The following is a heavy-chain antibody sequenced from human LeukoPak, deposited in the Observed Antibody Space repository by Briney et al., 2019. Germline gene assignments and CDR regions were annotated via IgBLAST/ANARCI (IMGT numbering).Heavy chain of an antibody. CDR3: ARERPYYYDSSGYRYYFDY. CDR1: GFTFSFYE. V-gene: IGHV3-48*03. J-gene: IGHJ4*02. D-gene: IGHD3-22*01. Sequence: PGGSLRLSCAASGFTFSFYEMNWVRQAPGKGPEWVSYISSSGGTIYYADSVKGRFTISRDNAKNSLYLQMNSLRAEYTAVYYCARERPYYYDSSGYRYYFDYWGQGTLVTVSS. CDR2: ISSSGGTI.